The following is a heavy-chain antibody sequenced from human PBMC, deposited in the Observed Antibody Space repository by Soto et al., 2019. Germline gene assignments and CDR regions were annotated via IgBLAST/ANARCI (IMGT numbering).Heavy chain of an antibody. CDR2: IKQDGSEK. V-gene: IGHV3-7*03. CDR1: GFTFSSYW. Sequence: GGSLRLSCAASGFTFSSYWMSWVSQAPGTGLEWVANIKQDGSEKYYADSVKGRFTINRDKDKNSLYLQMNSLSAEDTAVYYCARLESVVYAAYYYYYYMGDGGKGTSVTVSS. CDR3: ARLESVVYAAYYYYYYMGD. D-gene: IGHD2-8*02. J-gene: IGHJ6*03.